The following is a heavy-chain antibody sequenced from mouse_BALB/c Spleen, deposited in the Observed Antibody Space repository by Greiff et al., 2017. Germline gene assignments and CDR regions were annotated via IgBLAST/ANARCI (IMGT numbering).Heavy chain of an antibody. CDR3: ARIDGYYGAMDY. CDR2: IRNKANGYTT. Sequence: DVQLQESGGGLVQPGGSLRLSCATSGFTFTDYYMSWVRQPPGKALEWLGFIRNKANGYTTEYSASVKGRFTISRDNSQSILYLQMNTLRAEDSATYYCARIDGYYGAMDYWGQGTSVTVSS. J-gene: IGHJ4*01. D-gene: IGHD2-3*01. V-gene: IGHV7-3*02. CDR1: GFTFTDYY.